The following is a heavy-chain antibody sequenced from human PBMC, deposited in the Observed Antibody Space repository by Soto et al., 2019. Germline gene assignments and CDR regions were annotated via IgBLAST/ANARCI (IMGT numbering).Heavy chain of an antibody. Sequence: PSETLSLTCTVSGGSISSYYWSWIRQPPGKGLGWIAYIYYTGSTNYNPSLKSRVTLSADTSKNQFSLKLSSVTAADTAMYYCARVDSSGSYFDYWGQGTLVTVSS. CDR1: GGSISSYY. CDR2: IYYTGST. CDR3: ARVDSSGSYFDY. J-gene: IGHJ4*02. V-gene: IGHV4-59*01. D-gene: IGHD3-22*01.